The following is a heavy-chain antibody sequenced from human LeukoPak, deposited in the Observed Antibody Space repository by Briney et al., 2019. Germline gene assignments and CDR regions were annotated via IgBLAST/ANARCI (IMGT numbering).Heavy chain of an antibody. V-gene: IGHV4-39*07. CDR3: ARVGNGWLRFGQFDY. J-gene: IGHJ4*02. D-gene: IGHD5-12*01. Sequence: PSETLSLTCSVSGGSISSSSSYWGWIRQPPGKGLEWIGSISYSGSTYYTPSLKSRVTISVDASKNQFSLKLSSVTAADTAVYYCARVGNGWLRFGQFDYWGQGTLVTVSS. CDR1: GGSISSSSSY. CDR2: ISYSGST.